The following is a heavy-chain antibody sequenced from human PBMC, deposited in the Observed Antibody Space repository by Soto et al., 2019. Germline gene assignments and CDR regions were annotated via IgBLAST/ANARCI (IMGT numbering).Heavy chain of an antibody. V-gene: IGHV4-34*01. J-gene: IGHJ6*02. D-gene: IGHD3-3*01. CDR1: GGSFSGYY. CDR2: INHSGST. Sequence: SETLSLTCAVYGGSFSGYYWSWIRQPPGKGLEWIGEINHSGSTNYNPSLKSRVTISVDTSKNQFSLKLSSVTAEDTAVYYCARGRYTYYDFWSGYPYGMDVWGQGTTVTVSS. CDR3: ARGRYTYYDFWSGYPYGMDV.